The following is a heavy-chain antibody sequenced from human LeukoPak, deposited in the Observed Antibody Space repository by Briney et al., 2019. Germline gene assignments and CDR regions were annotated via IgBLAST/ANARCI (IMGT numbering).Heavy chain of an antibody. CDR2: IYTSGST. CDR3: ARLSRGAGAAKTFDY. CDR1: GGSISSGSYY. Sequence: SETLSLTCTVSGGSISSGSYYWSWIRQPAGKGLEWIGRIYTSGSTNYNPSLKSRVTISVDTSKSQFSLRLASVTAADTAVYYCARLSRGAGAAKTFDYWGQGTLVTVSS. V-gene: IGHV4-61*02. D-gene: IGHD6-13*01. J-gene: IGHJ4*02.